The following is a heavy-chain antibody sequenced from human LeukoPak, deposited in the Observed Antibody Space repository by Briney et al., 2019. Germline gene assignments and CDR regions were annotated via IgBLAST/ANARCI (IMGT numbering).Heavy chain of an antibody. D-gene: IGHD2-2*01. J-gene: IGHJ4*02. CDR3: ARQGYCSSTSCYGPHNFDY. V-gene: IGHV4-38-2*01. CDR2: IYHSGST. Sequence: PSETLSLTCAVSGYSISSGYYWGWIRPPPGKGLEWIGSIYHSGSTYYNPSLKSRVTISVDTSKNPFSLKLSSVTAADTAVYYCARQGYCSSTSCYGPHNFDYWGQGTLVTVSS. CDR1: GYSISSGYY.